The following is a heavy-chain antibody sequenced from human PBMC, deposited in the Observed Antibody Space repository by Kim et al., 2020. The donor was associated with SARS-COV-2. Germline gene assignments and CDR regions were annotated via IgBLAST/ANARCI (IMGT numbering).Heavy chain of an antibody. D-gene: IGHD3-10*01. CDR1: GGAFNYYT. J-gene: IGHJ4*02. CDR2: IIPSFCSP. V-gene: IGHV1-69*13. Sequence: SVKVSCTGSGGAFNYYTIVWVRQAPGRGFEWLGGIIPSFCSPNYAQKFRGRVTITADEYTNTVYMELTSLTSEDTAFYYCAAGVRVTAFDHLGEGTLVTVSS. CDR3: AAGVRVTAFDH.